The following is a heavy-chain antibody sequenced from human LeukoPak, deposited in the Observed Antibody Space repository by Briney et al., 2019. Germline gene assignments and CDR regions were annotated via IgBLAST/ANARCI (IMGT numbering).Heavy chain of an antibody. D-gene: IGHD2-21*02. J-gene: IGHJ3*02. V-gene: IGHV1-18*01. CDR2: ISAYSGNT. Sequence: ASVKVSCEASGYTFTSYGISWVRQAPGQGLEWMGWISAYSGNTNYAQKLQGRVTMTTDTSTSTAYMELRSLRSDDTAVYYCARDYRHTVVVTAINRADAFDIWGQGTMVTVSS. CDR1: GYTFTSYG. CDR3: ARDYRHTVVVTAINRADAFDI.